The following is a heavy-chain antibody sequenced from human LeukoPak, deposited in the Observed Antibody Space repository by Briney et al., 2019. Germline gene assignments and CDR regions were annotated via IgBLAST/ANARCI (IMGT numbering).Heavy chain of an antibody. CDR1: GVSFSGYY. V-gene: IGHV4-34*01. CDR2: INHSGST. Sequence: SETLSLTCAVYGVSFSGYYWSWIRQPPGKGLEWIGEINHSGSTNYNPSLKSRVTISVDTSKNQFSLKLSSVAAADTAVYFCARGGSMVRGVIPRDYWGQGTLVTVSS. J-gene: IGHJ4*02. D-gene: IGHD3-10*01. CDR3: ARGGSMVRGVIPRDY.